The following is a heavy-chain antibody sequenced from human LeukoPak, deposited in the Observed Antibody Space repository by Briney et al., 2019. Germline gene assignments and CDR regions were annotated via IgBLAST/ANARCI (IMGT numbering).Heavy chain of an antibody. CDR3: AKDARRTSGWYFFDY. V-gene: IGHV3-23*01. Sequence: GGSLRLSCAASRFTFSTYAMSWVRQPPGKGLEWVSDISGSGGSTYYADSVKGRFTISRDNSKNTLFLQMNSLRAEDTAVYYCAKDARRTSGWYFFDYWGQGTLVTVSS. CDR2: ISGSGGST. J-gene: IGHJ4*02. CDR1: RFTFSTYA. D-gene: IGHD6-19*01.